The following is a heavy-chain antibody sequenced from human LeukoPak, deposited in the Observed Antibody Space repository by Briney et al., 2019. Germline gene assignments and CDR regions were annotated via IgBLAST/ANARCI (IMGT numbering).Heavy chain of an antibody. CDR3: ANLITMIVVGTTGYFDY. Sequence: GASVKVSCKASGYTFTSYGISWVRQAPGQGLEWMGWISAYNGNTNYAQKLQGRVTMNTDTSTSTAYRELRSLRSDDTAVYYWANLITMIVVGTTGYFDYWGQGTLVTVSS. CDR2: ISAYNGNT. D-gene: IGHD3-22*01. CDR1: GYTFTSYG. J-gene: IGHJ4*02. V-gene: IGHV1-18*01.